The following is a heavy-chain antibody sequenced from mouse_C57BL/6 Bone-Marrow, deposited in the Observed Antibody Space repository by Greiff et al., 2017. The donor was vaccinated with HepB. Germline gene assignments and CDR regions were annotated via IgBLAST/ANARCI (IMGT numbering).Heavy chain of an antibody. CDR1: GYTFTSYW. J-gene: IGHJ4*01. V-gene: IGHV1-72*01. Sequence: VQLQQPGAELVKPGASVKLSCKASGYTFTSYWMHWVKQRPGRGLEWIGRIDPNSGGTKYNEKFKSKATLTVDKPSSTAYMQLSSLTSEDSAVYCCARDYGSSYDYAMDYWGQGTSVTVTS. CDR3: ARDYGSSYDYAMDY. D-gene: IGHD1-1*01. CDR2: IDPNSGGT.